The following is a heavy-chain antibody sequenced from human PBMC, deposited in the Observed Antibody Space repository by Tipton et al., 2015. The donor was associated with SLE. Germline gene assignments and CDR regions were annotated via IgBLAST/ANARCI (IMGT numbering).Heavy chain of an antibody. D-gene: IGHD2-21*01. CDR2: INPNSGGT. CDR3: VSNDCGGDCYPDF. V-gene: IGHV1-2*02. Sequence: QLVQSGAEVKKPGASVKVSCKASGYTFTGYYMHWVRQAPGQGLECMGWINPNSGGTNYAQKFQGRVTINADESTSTAYMELRSLRFDDTAIYFCVSNDCGGDCYPDFWGQGTLVTVSS. J-gene: IGHJ4*02. CDR1: GYTFTGYY.